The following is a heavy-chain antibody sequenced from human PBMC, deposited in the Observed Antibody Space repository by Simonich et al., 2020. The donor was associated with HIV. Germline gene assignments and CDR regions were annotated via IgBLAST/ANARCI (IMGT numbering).Heavy chain of an antibody. CDR1: GYTLTEFS. Sequence: QVQLVQSVAEVKKPGASVKVSCKVSGYTLTEFSMPWVRQASGNGIEWIGGVDPEEGKTFNEQKYQGRVTMNEDTSTETASMGLRSLRSEETAVYYCATESPLYDSSGVDFCFDYWGQGTLVTVSS. CDR3: ATESPLYDSSGVDFCFDY. D-gene: IGHD3-22*01. V-gene: IGHV1-24*01. CDR2: VDPEEGKT. J-gene: IGHJ4*02.